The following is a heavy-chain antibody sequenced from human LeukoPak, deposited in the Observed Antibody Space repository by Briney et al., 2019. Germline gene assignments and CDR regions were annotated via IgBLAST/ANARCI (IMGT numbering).Heavy chain of an antibody. CDR3: ARHRGMVQERDH. J-gene: IGHJ4*02. V-gene: IGHV4-59*08. D-gene: IGHD3-10*01. Sequence: PSETLSLTCTVSGGSISSYYWGWIRQTPGKGLGRIGDIYYSGSTNYNPSLKSRVTISVDTSKNQFSLKLSSVTAADTGLYYCARHRGMVQERDHWVEGTLVGVSS. CDR1: GGSISSYY. CDR2: IYYSGST.